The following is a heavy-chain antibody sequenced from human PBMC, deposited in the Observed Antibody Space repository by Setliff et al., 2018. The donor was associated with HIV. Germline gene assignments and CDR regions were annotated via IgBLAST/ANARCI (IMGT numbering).Heavy chain of an antibody. Sequence: SETLSLTCTVSGGSVNSQTDYWTWIRQPAGKGLEWIGHIYISRDTNYNTSLKGRVAMSVDRSKNQFSLKLNSVTAADTAVYYCARARGSVAYINTFDSWGQGTLVTVSS. J-gene: IGHJ4*02. CDR3: ARARGSVAYINTFDS. D-gene: IGHD3-16*01. CDR2: IYISRDT. V-gene: IGHV4-61*09. CDR1: GGSVNSQTDY.